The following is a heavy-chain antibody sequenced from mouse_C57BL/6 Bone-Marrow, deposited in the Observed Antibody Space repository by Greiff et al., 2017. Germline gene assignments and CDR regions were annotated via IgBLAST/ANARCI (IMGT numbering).Heavy chain of an antibody. V-gene: IGHV1-80*01. Sequence: QVQLQQSGAELVKPGASVKISCKASGYAFSSFWMNWVKQRPGKGLEWIGQIYPGDGDTNYNGKFKGKATLTADKSSSTAYMQLICLTSEDSAVYFCARDHGYYVDYWGQGTTLTVSS. CDR2: IYPGDGDT. J-gene: IGHJ2*01. D-gene: IGHD2-2*01. CDR1: GYAFSSFW. CDR3: ARDHGYYVDY.